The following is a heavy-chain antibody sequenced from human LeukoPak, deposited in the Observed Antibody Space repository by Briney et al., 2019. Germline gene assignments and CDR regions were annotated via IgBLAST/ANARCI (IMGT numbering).Heavy chain of an antibody. D-gene: IGHD3-10*01. CDR1: GGSISSGSYY. Sequence: KPSETLSLTCTVSGGSISSGSYYWSWIRQPAGKGLEWIGRIYTSGSTNYNPSLKSRVTMSADTSKNQFSLKLSSVTAADTAVYYCARDRVWFGELFGPDYYYYYMDVWGKGTTVTISS. V-gene: IGHV4-61*02. J-gene: IGHJ6*03. CDR3: ARDRVWFGELFGPDYYYYYMDV. CDR2: IYTSGST.